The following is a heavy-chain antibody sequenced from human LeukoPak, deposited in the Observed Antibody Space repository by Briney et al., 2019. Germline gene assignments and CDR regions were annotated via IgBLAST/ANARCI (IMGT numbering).Heavy chain of an antibody. Sequence: RESLKISCKGSGYSFTSYWIGWVRQMPGKGLEWMGIIYPGDSDTRYSPSFQGQVTISADKSISTAYLQWSSLKASDTAMYYCARPIAVAGTSYYFDYWGQGTLVTVSS. D-gene: IGHD6-19*01. CDR1: GYSFTSYW. J-gene: IGHJ4*02. CDR2: IYPGDSDT. V-gene: IGHV5-51*01. CDR3: ARPIAVAGTSYYFDY.